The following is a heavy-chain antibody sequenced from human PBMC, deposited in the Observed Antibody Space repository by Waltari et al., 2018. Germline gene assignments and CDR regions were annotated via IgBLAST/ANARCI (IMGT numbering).Heavy chain of an antibody. CDR2: ISGSRGDT. CDR3: AKPLDYGDYVGWFDA. J-gene: IGHJ5*02. CDR1: GFTFDSSA. Sequence: EVQLLESGGGLVQPGGALILSCAASGFTFDSSAMTWVSQAPGKGLEWVSAISGSRGDTYYADSVKGRFTNTRDNSKNTVYLQMNSLRADDTAVYYCAKPLDYGDYVGWFDAWGQGTLVTVSS. D-gene: IGHD4-17*01. V-gene: IGHV3-23*01.